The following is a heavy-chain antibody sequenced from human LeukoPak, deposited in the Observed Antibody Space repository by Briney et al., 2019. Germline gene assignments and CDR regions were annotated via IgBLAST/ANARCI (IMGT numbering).Heavy chain of an antibody. D-gene: IGHD6-13*01. V-gene: IGHV4-4*07. CDR1: GGSINFYY. Sequence: KPSETLSLTCTVSGGSINFYYWSWIRQPAAKGLEWIGRIYSTGSTNYSPSLKSRVTMSVDKSKNQFSLNLSSVTAADTAVYYCARGIADPYSFDSWGQGTLVTVSS. CDR2: IYSTGST. CDR3: ARGIADPYSFDS. J-gene: IGHJ4*02.